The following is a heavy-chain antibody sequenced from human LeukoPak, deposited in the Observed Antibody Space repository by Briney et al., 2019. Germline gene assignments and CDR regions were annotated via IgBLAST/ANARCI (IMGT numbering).Heavy chain of an antibody. V-gene: IGHV4-38-2*02. CDR3: ARERRYSGSLNWFDP. CDR1: GGSFSGYY. J-gene: IGHJ5*02. Sequence: PSETLSLTCTVYGGSFSGYYWSWIRQPPGKGLEWIGSIYHSGSTYYNPSLKSRVTISVDTSKNQFSLKLSSVTAADTAVYYCARERRYSGSLNWFDPWGQGTLVTVSS. CDR2: IYHSGST. D-gene: IGHD1-26*01.